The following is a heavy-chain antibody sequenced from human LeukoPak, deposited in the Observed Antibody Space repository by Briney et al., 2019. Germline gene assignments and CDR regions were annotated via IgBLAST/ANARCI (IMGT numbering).Heavy chain of an antibody. Sequence: PSETLSLTCTVSGGSIGSYYWSWIRPPPGKGLEWIGSIHYSGSTNYNPSLKSRVTISVDTSKNQFSLKLSSVTAADTAVYFCARGRSGSYHTPFDYWGRETLVTVSS. J-gene: IGHJ4*02. CDR1: GGSIGSYY. CDR3: ARGRSGSYHTPFDY. CDR2: IHYSGST. V-gene: IGHV4-59*01. D-gene: IGHD1-26*01.